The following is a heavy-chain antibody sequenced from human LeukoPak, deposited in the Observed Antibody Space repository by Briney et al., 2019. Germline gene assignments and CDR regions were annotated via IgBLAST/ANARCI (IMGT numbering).Heavy chain of an antibody. CDR2: ISAYNGNT. V-gene: IGHV1-18*01. CDR1: GYTFTSYG. J-gene: IGHJ4*02. CDR3: ARGPYCSGATCYSQYFDF. Sequence: ASVKVSCKASGYTFTSYGISWVRQAPGQGPEWMGWISAYNGNTYYAQKFRGRVTMTTDTSTSTAYMELRSLSSDDTAVYYCARGPYCSGATCYSQYFDFWGQGTLVPVSS. D-gene: IGHD2-15*01.